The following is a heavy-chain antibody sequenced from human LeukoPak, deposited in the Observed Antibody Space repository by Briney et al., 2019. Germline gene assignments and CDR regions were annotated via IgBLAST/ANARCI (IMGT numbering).Heavy chain of an antibody. CDR2: IYSGGST. CDR1: GFTVSSNY. V-gene: IGHV3-53*01. CDR3: ARGSGYSYGFPDY. D-gene: IGHD5-18*01. J-gene: IGHJ4*02. Sequence: GGSLRLSCAASGFTVSSNYMSWVRQAPGKGLEWVSVIYSGGSTYYADSVKGRFTISRDNSKNTLHLQMNSLRAEDTAVYYCARGSGYSYGFPDYWGQGTLVTVSS.